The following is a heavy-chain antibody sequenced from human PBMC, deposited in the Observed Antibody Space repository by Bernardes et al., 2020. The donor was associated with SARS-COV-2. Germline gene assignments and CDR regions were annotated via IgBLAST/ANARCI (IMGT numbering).Heavy chain of an antibody. J-gene: IGHJ4*02. CDR3: ARSTRDYYYDSSGPSDYFDY. CDR1: GGSISSSSYY. D-gene: IGHD3-22*01. Sequence: SETLSLTCTVSGGSISSSSYYWGWIRQPPGKGLEWIGSIYYSGNTYYNPSLKSRVTISVDTSKNQFSLKLSSVTAADTAVYYCARSTRDYYYDSSGPSDYFDYWGQGTLVTVSS. CDR2: IYYSGNT. V-gene: IGHV4-39*01.